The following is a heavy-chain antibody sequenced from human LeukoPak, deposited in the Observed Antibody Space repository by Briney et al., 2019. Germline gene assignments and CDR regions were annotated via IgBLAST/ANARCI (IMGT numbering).Heavy chain of an antibody. Sequence: GGSLRLSCTASGFTFSSHAMGWVRQAPGKGLEWVSSIGDSGSRTFFADSLKGRFTISRDNSKNTLYLQMNSLRAEDTAVYYCARGSEFDPWGQGTLVTVSS. J-gene: IGHJ5*02. CDR3: ARGSEFDP. CDR1: GFTFSSHA. V-gene: IGHV3-23*01. CDR2: IGDSGSRT.